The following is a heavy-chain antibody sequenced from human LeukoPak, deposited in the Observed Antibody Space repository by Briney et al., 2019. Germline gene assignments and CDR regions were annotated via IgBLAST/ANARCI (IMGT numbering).Heavy chain of an antibody. CDR2: IRSSGSPI. CDR1: GFTFSSYS. CDR3: VRDPDALDF. V-gene: IGHV3-48*02. Sequence: RGSLRLSCAASGFTFSSYSMNWVRQAPGKGLEWVSYIRSSGSPIYYADSVRGRFTISRDNAKNSLYLQMNSLRDEDTAVYYCVRDPDALDFWGQGTTVTVSS. J-gene: IGHJ4*02.